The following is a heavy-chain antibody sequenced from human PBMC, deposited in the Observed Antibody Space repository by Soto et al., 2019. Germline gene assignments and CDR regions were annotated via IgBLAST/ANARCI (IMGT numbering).Heavy chain of an antibody. V-gene: IGHV3-23*01. Sequence: GGSLRLSCAASGFTFSNYAMSWVRQAPGKGLEWVSGISGGGDCTYYADSVKGRFTISRDNSKNTLYLQMNSLRAEDTAVYYCAKVTTVTTDAFDIWGQGTMVTVSS. CDR1: GFTFSNYA. CDR3: AKVTTVTTDAFDI. CDR2: ISGGGDCT. D-gene: IGHD4-17*01. J-gene: IGHJ3*02.